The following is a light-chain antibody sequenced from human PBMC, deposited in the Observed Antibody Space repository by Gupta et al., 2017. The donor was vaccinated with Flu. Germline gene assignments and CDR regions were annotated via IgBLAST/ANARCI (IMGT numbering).Light chain of an antibody. J-gene: IGKJ1*01. V-gene: IGKV1-5*03. CDR2: KAS. Sequence: PYTLSASVGDRVTSTCRASLSVSDWLAWFQQKPGKAPKLLIYKASTLESGVPSRFSGSGSGTEFTLTISSLQPDDFATYYCQQYKTDSRTFGQGTKVEIK. CDR3: QQYKTDSRT. CDR1: LSVSDW.